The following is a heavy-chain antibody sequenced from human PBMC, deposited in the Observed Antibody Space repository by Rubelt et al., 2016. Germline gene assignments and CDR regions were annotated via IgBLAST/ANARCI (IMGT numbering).Heavy chain of an antibody. Sequence: QVQLVQSGAEVKKPGASVKVSCKASGYTFTSYAMHWVRQAPGQRLEWMGWINAGNGNTKYSQKFQGRVTSTRDTTASTAYMELSSVRSEDTAVYYCASSKDTAMVTDADWYFGLWGRGTLVTVSS. J-gene: IGHJ2*01. D-gene: IGHD5-18*01. CDR3: ASSKDTAMVTDADWYFGL. CDR1: GYTFTSYA. CDR2: INAGNGNT. V-gene: IGHV1-3*01.